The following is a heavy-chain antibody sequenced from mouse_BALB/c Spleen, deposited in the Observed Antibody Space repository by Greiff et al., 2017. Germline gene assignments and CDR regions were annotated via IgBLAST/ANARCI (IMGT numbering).Heavy chain of an antibody. CDR1: GFTFTDYY. V-gene: IGHV7-3*02. J-gene: IGHJ3*01. Sequence: EVKLMESGGGLVQPGGSLRLSCATSGFTFTDYYMSWVRQPPGKALEWLGFIRNKANGYTTEYSASVKGRFTISRDNSQSILYLQMNTLRAEDSATYYCVREGDYAYWGQGTLVTVSA. CDR3: VREGDYAY. D-gene: IGHD2-4*01. CDR2: IRNKANGYTT.